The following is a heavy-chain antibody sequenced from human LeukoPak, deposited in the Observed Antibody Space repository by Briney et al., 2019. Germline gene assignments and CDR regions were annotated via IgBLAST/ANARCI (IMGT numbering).Heavy chain of an antibody. V-gene: IGHV4-61*01. CDR1: SVSISGGSYF. CDR2: TSYSGST. J-gene: IGHJ5*02. CDR3: ARRVSGDYGHWFDP. D-gene: IGHD4-17*01. Sequence: PSETLSLTCTVSSVSISGGSYFWGWIRQPPGKGLEWIGYTSYSGSTNYNPSLKSRVTISVDTSKNQFSLKLSSVTAADTAMYYCARRVSGDYGHWFDPWGQGTLVTVSS.